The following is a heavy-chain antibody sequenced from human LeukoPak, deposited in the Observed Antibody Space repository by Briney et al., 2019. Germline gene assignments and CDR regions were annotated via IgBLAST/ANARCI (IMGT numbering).Heavy chain of an antibody. J-gene: IGHJ6*02. CDR2: IIPIFGTA. V-gene: IGHV1-69*13. CDR1: GGTFSSYA. D-gene: IGHD3-3*01. Sequence: SVKVSCKASGGTFSSYAISWVRQAPGQGLEWMGGIIPIFGTANYAQKFQGRVTITADESTSTAYMELSSLRAEDTAVYYCARDDEESFWSGYSYYYGMDVWGQGTTVTVSS. CDR3: ARDDEESFWSGYSYYYGMDV.